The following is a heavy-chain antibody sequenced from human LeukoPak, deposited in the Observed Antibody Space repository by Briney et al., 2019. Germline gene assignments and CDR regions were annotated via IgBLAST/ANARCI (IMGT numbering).Heavy chain of an antibody. CDR2: ISGSGGST. J-gene: IGHJ4*02. D-gene: IGHD2-15*01. CDR1: GFTFSSYA. Sequence: GGSLRLXCAASGFTFSSYAMGWVRQAPGKGLEWVSAISGSGGSTYYADSVKGRFTISRDNSKNTLYLQMNSLRAEDTAVYYCAKRVGYCSGGSCYPTHFDYWGQGTLVTVSS. V-gene: IGHV3-23*01. CDR3: AKRVGYCSGGSCYPTHFDY.